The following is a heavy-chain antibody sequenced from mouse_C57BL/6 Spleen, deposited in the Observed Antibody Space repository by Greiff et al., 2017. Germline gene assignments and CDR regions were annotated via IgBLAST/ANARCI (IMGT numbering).Heavy chain of an antibody. J-gene: IGHJ2*01. V-gene: IGHV5-6*01. D-gene: IGHD2-10*02. Sequence: EVKVVESGGDLVKPGGSLKLSCAASGFTFSSYGMSWVRQTPDKRLEWVATISSGGSYTYYPDSVKGRFTISRDNAKNTLYLQMSSLKSEDTAMYYCASGPYGNYDYWGQGTTLTVSS. CDR1: GFTFSSYG. CDR2: ISSGGSYT. CDR3: ASGPYGNYDY.